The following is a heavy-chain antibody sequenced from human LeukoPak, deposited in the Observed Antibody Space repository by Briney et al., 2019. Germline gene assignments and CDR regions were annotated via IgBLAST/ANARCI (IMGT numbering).Heavy chain of an antibody. CDR1: GFTFSSYS. CDR2: ISSSSSYI. CDR3: AREEGKGY. V-gene: IGHV3-21*01. Sequence: GSLKLSCAASGFTFSSYSMNWVRPGPGKGLEWVSSISSSSSYIYYADSVKGRFTISRDNAKNSLYLQMNSLRAEDTAVYYCAREEGKGYWGQGTLVTVSS. J-gene: IGHJ4*02. D-gene: IGHD4-23*01.